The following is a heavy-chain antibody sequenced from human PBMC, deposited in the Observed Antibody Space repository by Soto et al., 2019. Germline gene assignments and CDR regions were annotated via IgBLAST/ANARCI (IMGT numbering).Heavy chain of an antibody. Sequence: GSLRLSCAASGFAFRTYWMQWVRQASGKGLVWVSSIDSDGTATMYADSVKGRFSISRDNARNTLYLLMNNLSAEDTAIYYCVTSCASRSCYVGRVTWGQGTLVT. CDR2: IDSDGTAT. J-gene: IGHJ5*01. CDR3: VTSCASRSCYVGRVT. V-gene: IGHV3-74*03. D-gene: IGHD2-2*01. CDR1: GFAFRTYW.